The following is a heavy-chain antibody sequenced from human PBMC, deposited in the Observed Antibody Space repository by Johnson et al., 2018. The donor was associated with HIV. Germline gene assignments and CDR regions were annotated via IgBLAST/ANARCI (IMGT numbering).Heavy chain of an antibody. CDR3: ATSLTGTRPFDI. D-gene: IGHD1-7*01. Sequence: VQLVESGGGLVQPGGSLRLSCAASGFTVSSNYMSWVRQAPGKGLEWVSVIYSGGSPYYADSVKGRFTISRDNSKNTLYLQMNSLRAEDTAVYYCATSLTGTRPFDIWGQGTMVTVSS. CDR2: IYSGGSP. CDR1: GFTVSSNY. J-gene: IGHJ3*02. V-gene: IGHV3-66*02.